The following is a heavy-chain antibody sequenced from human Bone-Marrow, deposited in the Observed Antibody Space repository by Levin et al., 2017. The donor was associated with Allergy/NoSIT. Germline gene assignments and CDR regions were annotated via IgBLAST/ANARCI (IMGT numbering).Heavy chain of an antibody. CDR1: GGSISSSSYY. CDR2: IYYSGST. J-gene: IGHJ4*02. Sequence: PSETLSLTCTVSGGSISSSSYYWGWIRQPPGKGLEWIGSIYYSGSTYYNPSLKSRVTISVDTSKNQFSLKLSSVTAADTAVYYCVRHSDSSGYTYWGQGTLVTVSS. CDR3: VRHSDSSGYTY. V-gene: IGHV4-39*01. D-gene: IGHD3-22*01.